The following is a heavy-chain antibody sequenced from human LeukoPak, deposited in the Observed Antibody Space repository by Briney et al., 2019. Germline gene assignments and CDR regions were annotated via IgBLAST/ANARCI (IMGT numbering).Heavy chain of an antibody. CDR2: IYYSGST. CDR1: GGSISSSSYY. V-gene: IGHV4-39*01. Sequence: SETLSLTCTVSGGSISSSSYYWGWIRQPPGKGLEWIGSIYYSGSTYYNPSLKSRVTISVDTSKNQFSLKLSSVTAADTAVYYCARHLIVVVPAAMAQKYYNWFDPWGQGTLVTVSS. J-gene: IGHJ5*02. D-gene: IGHD2-2*01. CDR3: ARHLIVVVPAAMAQKYYNWFDP.